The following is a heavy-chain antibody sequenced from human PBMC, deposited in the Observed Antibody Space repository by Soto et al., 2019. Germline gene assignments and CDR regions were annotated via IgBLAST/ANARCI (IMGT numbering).Heavy chain of an antibody. J-gene: IGHJ4*02. CDR1: GYTFTSYA. V-gene: IGHV1-3*01. CDR2: INAGNGNA. CDR3: ARSLGIAAAGALDY. Sequence: ASVKVSCKASGYTFTSYAMHWVRQAPGQRLEWMGWINAGNGNAKYSQKFQGRVTITRDTSASTAYMELSSLRSEDTAVYYCARSLGIAAAGALDYWGQGTLVTVSS. D-gene: IGHD6-13*01.